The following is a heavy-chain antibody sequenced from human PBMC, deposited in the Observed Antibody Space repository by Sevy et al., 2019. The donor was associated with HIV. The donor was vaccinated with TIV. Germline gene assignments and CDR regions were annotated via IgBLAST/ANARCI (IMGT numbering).Heavy chain of an antibody. CDR2: INQDGTET. V-gene: IGHV3-7*01. D-gene: IGHD3-22*01. J-gene: IGHJ4*02. CDR1: GFIYSNYW. Sequence: GGSLRLSCAASGFIYSNYWMSWVRQAPGKGPEWVANINQDGTETDYVDSVKGRFTISRDNAKNTLYLQMNSLRAEDTAVYYCARDHYYDSSGYYPDYWGQGTLVTVSS. CDR3: ARDHYYDSSGYYPDY.